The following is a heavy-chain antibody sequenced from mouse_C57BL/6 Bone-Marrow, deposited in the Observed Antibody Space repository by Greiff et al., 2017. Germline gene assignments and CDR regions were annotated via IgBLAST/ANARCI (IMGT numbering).Heavy chain of an antibody. V-gene: IGHV1-55*01. CDR2: IYPGSGST. CDR3: AREEGLRPGAMDY. J-gene: IGHJ4*01. D-gene: IGHD3-2*02. CDR1: GYTFTSYW. Sequence: QVQLQQPGAELVKPGASVKMSCKASGYTFTSYWITWVKQRPGQGLEWIGDIYPGSGSTNYNEKFKSKATLTVDTSSSTAYMQLSSLTSEDSAVYYCAREEGLRPGAMDYWGQGTSVTVSS.